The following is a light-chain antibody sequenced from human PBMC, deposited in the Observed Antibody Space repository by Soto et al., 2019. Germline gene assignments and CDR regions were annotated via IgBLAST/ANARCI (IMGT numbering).Light chain of an antibody. Sequence: DIQMTQSPSTLSASVGDRVAISCRASQSVSGWLAWYQQKPGKVPKLLIYQASTLEDGVPSRFSGSGSGTEFTLTIISLQPDDSATYYCQHYNDYSYTFGPGTNLEI. V-gene: IGKV1-5*03. CDR2: QAS. CDR1: QSVSGW. J-gene: IGKJ2*01. CDR3: QHYNDYSYT.